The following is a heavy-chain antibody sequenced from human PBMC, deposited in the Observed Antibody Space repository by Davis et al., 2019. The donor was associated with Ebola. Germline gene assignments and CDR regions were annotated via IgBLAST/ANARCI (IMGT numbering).Heavy chain of an antibody. CDR1: ADTFTSHY. V-gene: IGHV1-46*01. D-gene: IGHD3-22*01. CDR3: ARGPGSGYDY. CDR2: IIPSGGSP. J-gene: IGHJ4*02. Sequence: ASVKVSCKPSADTFTSHYFHWVRQAPGQGLEWMGIIIPSGGSPRFAQKFQGRVTMTRDTSTSMVYMELTRLTSEDTAVYYCARGPGSGYDYWGQGALVTVSS.